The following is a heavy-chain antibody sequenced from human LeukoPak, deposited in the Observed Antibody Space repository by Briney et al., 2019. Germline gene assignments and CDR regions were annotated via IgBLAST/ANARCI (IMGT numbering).Heavy chain of an antibody. V-gene: IGHV4-34*01. Sequence: SETLSLTCAVYGGSFSGYYWSWIRQPPGKGLEWIGEINHSGRTNYNPSLKSRVTISVDTSKNQFSLKLSSLTAADTAVYYCARDRKYYYHMDVWGKGTTVTVSS. J-gene: IGHJ6*03. D-gene: IGHD1-14*01. CDR1: GGSFSGYY. CDR2: INHSGRT. CDR3: ARDRKYYYHMDV.